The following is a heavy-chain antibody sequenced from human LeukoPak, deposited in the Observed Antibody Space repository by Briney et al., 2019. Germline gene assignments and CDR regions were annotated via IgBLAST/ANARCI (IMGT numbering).Heavy chain of an antibody. CDR3: ARVASYGENWFDP. J-gene: IGHJ5*02. V-gene: IGHV4-34*01. Sequence: SSETLSLTCAVYGGSFSGYYWSWIRQPPGKGLEWIGEINHSGSTNYNPSLKSRVTISVDTSKNQFSLKLSSVTAADTAVYYCARVASYGENWFDPWGQGTLVTVSS. D-gene: IGHD3-10*01. CDR1: GGSFSGYY. CDR2: INHSGST.